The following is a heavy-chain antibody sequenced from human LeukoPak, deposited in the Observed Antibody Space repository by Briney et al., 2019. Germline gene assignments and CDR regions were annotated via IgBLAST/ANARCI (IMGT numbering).Heavy chain of an antibody. CDR3: SRESGPFSPFGF. CDR1: GVTISGNNW. Sequence: SETLSLTCGASGVTISGNNWWSWVRDPPRQGLEWIGEISLRGLTNYNPSLRSRLTMSLDESKNQVSLNLTSVTAADTAVYYCSRESGPFSPFGFWGQGTLGSVHS. CDR2: ISLRGLT. D-gene: IGHD1-26*01. V-gene: IGHV4-4*02. J-gene: IGHJ4*02.